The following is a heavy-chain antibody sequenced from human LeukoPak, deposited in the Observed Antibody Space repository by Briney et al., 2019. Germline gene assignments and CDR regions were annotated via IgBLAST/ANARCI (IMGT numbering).Heavy chain of an antibody. J-gene: IGHJ4*02. D-gene: IGHD3-3*01. V-gene: IGHV1-2*02. CDR3: PRSRRITIFGVVISYFDY. Sequence: ASLKVSCKASGYTFTGYYMHWVRQAPGQGLEWMGWINPNSGGTNYAQKFQGRVTMTRDTSISTAYMELSRLRSDDTAVYYCPRSRRITIFGVVISYFDYWGQGTLVTVSS. CDR2: INPNSGGT. CDR1: GYTFTGYY.